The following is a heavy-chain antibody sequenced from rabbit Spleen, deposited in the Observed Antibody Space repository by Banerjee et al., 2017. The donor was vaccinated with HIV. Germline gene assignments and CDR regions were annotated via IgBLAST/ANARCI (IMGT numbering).Heavy chain of an antibody. CDR1: GVSFSISSY. V-gene: IGHV1S40*01. J-gene: IGHJ4*01. CDR3: ARFYAGYGDFGYAAM. Sequence: QSLEESGGDLVKPGASLTLTCTASGVSFSISSYMCWVRQAPGKGLEWIACIDAGSSGFTYFATWAKGRFTISKTSSTTVTLHMTSLTAADTATYFCARFYAGYGDFGYAAMWGPGTLVTVS. D-gene: IGHD7-1*01. CDR2: IDAGSSGFT.